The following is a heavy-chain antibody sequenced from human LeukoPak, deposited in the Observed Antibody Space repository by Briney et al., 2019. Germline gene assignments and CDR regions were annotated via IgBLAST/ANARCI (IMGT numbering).Heavy chain of an antibody. CDR1: GGSFSGYY. D-gene: IGHD6-13*01. CDR2: IYYSGST. CDR3: ARRSSSWYSKIDS. V-gene: IGHV4-34*01. Sequence: PSETLSLTCAVYGGSFSGYYWSWIRRPPGKGLEWIGNIYYSGSTYYNPSLKSRVTISEDTSKNQFSLKLSSVTAADTAVYYCARRSSSWYSKIDSWGQGTLVTVSS. J-gene: IGHJ4*02.